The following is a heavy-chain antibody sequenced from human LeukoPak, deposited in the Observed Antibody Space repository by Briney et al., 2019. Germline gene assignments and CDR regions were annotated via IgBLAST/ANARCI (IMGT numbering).Heavy chain of an antibody. Sequence: PSETLSLTCTVSGGSISRSSYYWGWIRLPPAKGLEWIGTIYYSGGTYYNPSLKSRVTISVDTSKNHFSLKLSSVTAADTAVYYCASRLRGPGGWFDPWGQGTLVTVSS. CDR3: ASRLRGPGGWFDP. D-gene: IGHD3-16*01. J-gene: IGHJ5*02. V-gene: IGHV4-39*01. CDR1: GGSISRSSYY. CDR2: IYYSGGT.